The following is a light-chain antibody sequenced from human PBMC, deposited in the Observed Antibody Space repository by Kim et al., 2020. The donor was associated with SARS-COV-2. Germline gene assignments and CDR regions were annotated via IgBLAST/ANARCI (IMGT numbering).Light chain of an antibody. Sequence: VSPGRTASITCSGDRLGNKYVAWYQQKSGQSPILVIYQDVKRPSGIPERFSGSNPGNTATLTISGTQAMDEADYYCQAWDSATVVFGGGTQLTVL. V-gene: IGLV3-1*01. CDR3: QAWDSATVV. CDR1: RLGNKY. CDR2: QDV. J-gene: IGLJ2*01.